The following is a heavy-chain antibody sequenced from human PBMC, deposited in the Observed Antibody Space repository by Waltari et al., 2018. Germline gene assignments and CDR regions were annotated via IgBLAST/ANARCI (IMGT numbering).Heavy chain of an antibody. CDR2: IYYSGGT. CDR1: GGSISSYY. CDR3: ARDRLWFGVDY. D-gene: IGHD3-10*01. V-gene: IGHV4-59*01. J-gene: IGHJ4*02. Sequence: QVQLQESGPGLVKPSETLSLTCTVSGGSISSYYWSWIRQPPGKGLEWIGYIYYSGGTNYNPSLKSRVTISVDTSKNQFSLKLSSVTAADTAVYYCARDRLWFGVDYWGQGTLVTVSS.